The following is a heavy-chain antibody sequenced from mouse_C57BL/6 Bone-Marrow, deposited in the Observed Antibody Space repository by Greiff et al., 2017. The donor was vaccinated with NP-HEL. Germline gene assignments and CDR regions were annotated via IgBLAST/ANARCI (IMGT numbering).Heavy chain of an antibody. CDR2: INPYNGGT. J-gene: IGHJ2*01. V-gene: IGHV1-19*01. CDR1: GYTFTDYY. D-gene: IGHD2-4*01. CDR3: ARNYYDYLDY. Sequence: VQLKQSGPVLVKPGASVKMSCKASGYTFTDYYMNWVKQSHGKSLEWIGVINPYNGGTSYNQKFKGKATLTVDKSSSTAYMELNSLTSEDSAVYYCARNYYDYLDYWGQGTTLTVSS.